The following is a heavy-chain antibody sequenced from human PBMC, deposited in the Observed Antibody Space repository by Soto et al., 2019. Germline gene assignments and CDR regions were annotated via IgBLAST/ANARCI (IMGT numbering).Heavy chain of an antibody. CDR1: GFIFSDYA. V-gene: IGHV3-23*01. CDR2: ISGSGGSGST. J-gene: IGHJ3*02. CDR3: AKDRVSGNSVWDPFET. D-gene: IGHD4-4*01. Sequence: EVQLLESGGGLVQPGGSLRLSCAASGFIFSDYAMTWVRQAPGKGLEWVSGISGSGGSGSTYYADSVKGRFTTSRDDSKNTVSLQMNSLRIEDAATYCCAKDRVSGNSVWDPFETWGRGTMVTVST.